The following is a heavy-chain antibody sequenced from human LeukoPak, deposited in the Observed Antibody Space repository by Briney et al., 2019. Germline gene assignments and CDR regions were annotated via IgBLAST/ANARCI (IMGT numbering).Heavy chain of an antibody. CDR3: ARDRGSYYNYYFDY. CDR2: IKQDGSEK. V-gene: IGHV3-7*01. D-gene: IGHD3-10*01. Sequence: GGSLRLSCAASGFTFSSYWMSWVRQAPGKGLEWVANIKQDGSEKYYVDSVKGRFTISRDNAKNSLYLQMNSLRAEDTAVYYCARDRGSYYNYYFDYWGQGTLVTVSS. CDR1: GFTFSSYW. J-gene: IGHJ4*02.